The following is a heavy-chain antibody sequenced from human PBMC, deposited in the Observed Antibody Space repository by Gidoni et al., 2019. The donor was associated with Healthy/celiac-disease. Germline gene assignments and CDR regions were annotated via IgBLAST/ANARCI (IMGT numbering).Heavy chain of an antibody. CDR2: ISSSSSYI. Sequence: EVQLVESGGGLVKPGGSLRLSCAASGFTFSSYSMNWVRQAPGKGLEWVSSISSSSSYIYYADSVKGRFTISRDNAKNSLYLQMNSLRAEDTAVYYCARDDRPIAAAGITWFDPWGQGTLVTVSS. J-gene: IGHJ5*02. D-gene: IGHD6-13*01. V-gene: IGHV3-21*01. CDR1: GFTFSSYS. CDR3: ARDDRPIAAAGITWFDP.